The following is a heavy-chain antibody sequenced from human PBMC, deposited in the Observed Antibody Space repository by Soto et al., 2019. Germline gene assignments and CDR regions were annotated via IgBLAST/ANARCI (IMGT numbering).Heavy chain of an antibody. V-gene: IGHV4-39*02. J-gene: IGHJ4*02. CDR1: GASFSDANYY. D-gene: IGHD5-12*01. CDR2: FYYDGRT. Sequence: PSETLSLTCIVSGASFSDANYYWVWIRQPPGEGLEWIGSFYYDGRTYYNASLKSRVTISVDTSKNHFSLMLTSVTAADTAVYYCARRSHIVGAPTWGQGTRVTVSS. CDR3: ARRSHIVGAPT.